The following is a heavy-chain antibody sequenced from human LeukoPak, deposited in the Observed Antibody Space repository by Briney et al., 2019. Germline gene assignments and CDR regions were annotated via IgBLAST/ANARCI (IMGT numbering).Heavy chain of an antibody. Sequence: KSGGSLRLSCAASGFTFTSYGISWVRQAPGQGLEWMGWISAYNGNTNYAQKLQGRVTMTTDTSTSTAYMELRSLRSDDTAVYYCARQSLGVLMVYAILDYWGQGTLVTVSS. CDR1: GFTFTSYG. CDR2: ISAYNGNT. J-gene: IGHJ4*02. D-gene: IGHD2-8*01. V-gene: IGHV1-18*01. CDR3: ARQSLGVLMVYAILDY.